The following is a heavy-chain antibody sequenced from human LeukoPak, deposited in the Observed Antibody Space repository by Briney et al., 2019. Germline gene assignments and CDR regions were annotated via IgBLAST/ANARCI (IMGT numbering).Heavy chain of an antibody. D-gene: IGHD6-19*01. V-gene: IGHV3-21*01. Sequence: GGSLRLSCAASGFTFSSYSVNWVRQAPGKGLEWVSSISSSSSYIYYADSVKGRFTISRDNAKNSLYLQMNSLRAEDTAVYYCARDQLAVAGSDYWGQGTLVTVSS. CDR1: GFTFSSYS. CDR2: ISSSSSYI. CDR3: ARDQLAVAGSDY. J-gene: IGHJ4*02.